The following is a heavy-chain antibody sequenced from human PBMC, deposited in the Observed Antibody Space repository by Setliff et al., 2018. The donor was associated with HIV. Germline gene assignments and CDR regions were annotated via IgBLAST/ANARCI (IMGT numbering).Heavy chain of an antibody. Sequence: SETLSLTCTVSGGSISSHYWSWIRQPPGKGLEWIGYIYYSGSTNYNPSLKSRVTMSVDTSKNQFSLKLSSVTAADTAVYYCARGGGTSSPIDYHYYIDVWGKGTTVTVSS. CDR1: GGSISSHY. D-gene: IGHD6-6*01. V-gene: IGHV4-59*08. J-gene: IGHJ6*03. CDR3: ARGGGTSSPIDYHYYIDV. CDR2: IYYSGST.